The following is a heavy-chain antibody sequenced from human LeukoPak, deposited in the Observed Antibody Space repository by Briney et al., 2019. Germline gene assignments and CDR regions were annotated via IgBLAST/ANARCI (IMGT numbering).Heavy chain of an antibody. CDR2: IYNGVNT. Sequence: SETLSLTCTVAGASVSSASYWTWIRQPPGKGVEWIAHIYNGVNTNYNPSLKSRVTISVDTSKNQFSLRLNSVTAADTAVYYCARSRAFNSGAFDPWGQGSLVTVSS. J-gene: IGHJ5*02. CDR1: GASVSSASY. CDR3: ARSRAFNSGAFDP. D-gene: IGHD1-26*01. V-gene: IGHV4-61*01.